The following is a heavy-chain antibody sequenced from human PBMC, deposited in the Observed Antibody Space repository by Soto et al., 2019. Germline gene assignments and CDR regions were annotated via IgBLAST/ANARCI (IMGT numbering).Heavy chain of an antibody. CDR1: GFMFSSYA. D-gene: IGHD2-8*02. CDR3: ARAGGVLVDY. CDR2: KTYDGSNK. Sequence: QVQLVESGGGVVQPGRSLRLSCAACGFMFSSYAMHWVRQAPGKGLEWVAVKTYDGSNKYYADSVKGRFTISRDNSRNTLCLQMNSLTAEDTAVYYCARAGGVLVDYWGQGPVVTVSS. J-gene: IGHJ4*02. V-gene: IGHV3-30*01.